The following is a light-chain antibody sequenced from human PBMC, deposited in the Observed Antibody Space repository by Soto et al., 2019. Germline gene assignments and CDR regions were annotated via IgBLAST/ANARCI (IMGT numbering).Light chain of an antibody. J-gene: IGKJ1*01. CDR3: QQYNNWSGT. CDR2: GAS. Sequence: EIVLTQSPGTLSLSPGERATLSCRASQSVSSSYLAWYQQKPGQAPRLLIYGASSRATGIPDRFSGSGSGTDFTLTISRLEPEDFAVYYCQQYNNWSGTFGQGTKVEIK. V-gene: IGKV3-20*01. CDR1: QSVSSSY.